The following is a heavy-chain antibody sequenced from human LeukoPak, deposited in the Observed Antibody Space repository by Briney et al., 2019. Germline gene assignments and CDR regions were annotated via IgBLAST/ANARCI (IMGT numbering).Heavy chain of an antibody. D-gene: IGHD3-22*01. V-gene: IGHV3-7*05. J-gene: IGHJ4*02. Sequence: PGGSLRLSCAASGFTFSSYWMSWVRQAPGKGLEWVANVKQDGSEKYYVDSVKGRFTISRDNAENSLYLQMNSLRAEDTAVYYCASVLDYDSSGYKFDYWGQGTLVTVSS. CDR3: ASVLDYDSSGYKFDY. CDR1: GFTFSSYW. CDR2: VKQDGSEK.